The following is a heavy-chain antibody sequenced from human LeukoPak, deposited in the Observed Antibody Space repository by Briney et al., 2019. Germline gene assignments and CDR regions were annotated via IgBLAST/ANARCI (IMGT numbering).Heavy chain of an antibody. CDR3: VHGRYGGNLAY. V-gene: IGHV2-5*02. D-gene: IGHD5-12*01. Sequence: SGPTQVNPTQTLTLTCTFSGFSLTTSGVGVGWIRQPPGKALEWLAFIYWDDDKRYRPSLKSRLTISKDTSKNQVVLTMTDMDLVDTATYYCVHGRYGGNLAYWGQGTRVTVSS. J-gene: IGHJ4*02. CDR2: IYWDDDK. CDR1: GFSLTTSGVG.